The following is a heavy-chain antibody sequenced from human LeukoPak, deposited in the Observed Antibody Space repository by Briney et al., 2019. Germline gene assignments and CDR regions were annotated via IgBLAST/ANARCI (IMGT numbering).Heavy chain of an antibody. CDR2: INPNSGNT. J-gene: IGHJ4*02. Sequence: ASVKVSCKASGYIFTGYWIHWVRQAPGQGLEWMGFINPNSGNTNYAQKFQGRVTMTRDTSINTAYMELNGLTGDDTAVHYCAREMRPATTTLVAYWGQGTLVTVSS. CDR3: AREMRPATTTLVAY. D-gene: IGHD1-1*01. V-gene: IGHV1-2*02. CDR1: GYIFTGYW.